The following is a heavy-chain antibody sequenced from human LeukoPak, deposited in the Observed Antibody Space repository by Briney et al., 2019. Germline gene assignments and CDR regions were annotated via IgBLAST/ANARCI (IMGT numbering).Heavy chain of an antibody. Sequence: SETLSLTCAVSGGSISSSNWWSWVRQPPGKGLEWIGEIYHSGRTDYNPSLKSRVTISEDTSKNQFSLKLSSVTAADTAVYYCARVLYDPIREGGKFDYWGQGTLVTVSS. V-gene: IGHV4-4*02. CDR1: GGSISSSNW. D-gene: IGHD2/OR15-2a*01. J-gene: IGHJ4*02. CDR2: IYHSGRT. CDR3: ARVLYDPIREGGKFDY.